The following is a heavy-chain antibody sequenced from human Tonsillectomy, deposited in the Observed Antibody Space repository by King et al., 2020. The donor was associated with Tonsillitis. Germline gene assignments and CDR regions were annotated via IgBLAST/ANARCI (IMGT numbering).Heavy chain of an antibody. CDR1: GFSFDDYA. V-gene: IGHV3-9*01. CDR3: AKDTGRIVDDFWSGYYVGAFDI. D-gene: IGHD3-3*01. J-gene: IGHJ3*02. CDR2: ISWNSGSV. Sequence: DVQLVESGGGLVQPGRSLRLSCAASGFSFDDYAMHWVRQAPGKGLEWVSGISWNSGSVGYADSVKGRFTISRDNAKNSLYLQMNSLRAEDTALYYCAKDTGRIVDDFWSGYYVGAFDIWGQGTMVTVSS.